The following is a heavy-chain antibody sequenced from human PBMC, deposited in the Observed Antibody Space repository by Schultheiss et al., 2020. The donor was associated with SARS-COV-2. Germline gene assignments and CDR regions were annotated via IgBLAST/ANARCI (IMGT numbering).Heavy chain of an antibody. Sequence: GGSLRLSCAASGFTFSSYAMSWVRQAPGKGLEWVSVISGSGGSTYYADSVKGRFTISRDNSKNTLYLQMNSLRAEDTAVYYCARGRGSGWPNWFDPWGQGTLVTVSS. CDR2: ISGSGGST. V-gene: IGHV3-23*01. D-gene: IGHD6-19*01. CDR3: ARGRGSGWPNWFDP. J-gene: IGHJ5*02. CDR1: GFTFSSYA.